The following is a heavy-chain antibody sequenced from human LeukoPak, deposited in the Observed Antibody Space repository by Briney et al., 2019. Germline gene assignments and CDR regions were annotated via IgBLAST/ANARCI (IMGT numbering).Heavy chain of an antibody. CDR1: GFTFRSYT. Sequence: GGSLRLSCSASGFTFRSYTMHWVRQAPGKGLEYVSAISHNGGSTYYADSMKGRFTISRDNSKNTLYLQMSSLRAEDTALYYCVRYCSGGSCLGYWGQGTLVTVSS. CDR3: VRYCSGGSCLGY. J-gene: IGHJ4*02. V-gene: IGHV3-64D*06. CDR2: ISHNGGST. D-gene: IGHD2-15*01.